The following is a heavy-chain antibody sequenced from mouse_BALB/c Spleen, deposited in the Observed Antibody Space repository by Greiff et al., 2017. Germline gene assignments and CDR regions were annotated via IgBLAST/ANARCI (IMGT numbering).Heavy chain of an antibody. D-gene: IGHD2-4*01. J-gene: IGHJ4*01. CDR2: ILPGSGST. Sequence: VQLQQSGAELMKPGASVKISCKATGYTFSSYWIEWVKQRPGHGLEWIGEILPGSGSTNYNEKFKGKATFTADTSSNTAYMQLSSLTSEDSAVYYCARSLLMITGGYAMDYWGQGTSVTVSS. V-gene: IGHV1-9*01. CDR3: ARSLLMITGGYAMDY. CDR1: GYTFSSYW.